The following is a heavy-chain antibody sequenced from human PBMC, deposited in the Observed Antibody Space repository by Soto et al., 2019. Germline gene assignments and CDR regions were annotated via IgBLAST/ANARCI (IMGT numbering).Heavy chain of an antibody. CDR3: ARVEDYGDYFDY. CDR1: GGSVRSGSYY. V-gene: IGHV4-61*01. Sequence: QVQLQESGPGLVKPSETLSLTCTVSGGSVRSGSYYWSWIRQPPGKGLEWIGYIYYSGTTNYNPSLKSRVTISVDTSKNPFSLKLSSVTAADTAVYYCARVEDYGDYFDYWGQGTLVTVSS. CDR2: IYYSGTT. D-gene: IGHD4-17*01. J-gene: IGHJ4*02.